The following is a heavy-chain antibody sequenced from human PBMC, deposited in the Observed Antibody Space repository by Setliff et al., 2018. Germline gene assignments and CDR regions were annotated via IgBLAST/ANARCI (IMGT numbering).Heavy chain of an antibody. V-gene: IGHV1-18*01. J-gene: IGHJ4*02. CDR3: ARADVVVVAATHNDY. CDR2: ISAYNGNT. D-gene: IGHD2-15*01. Sequence: ASVKVSCKASGYTFTSYGISWARQAPGQGLEWMGWISAYNGNTNYAQKLQGRVTMTTDTSTSTAYMELRSLRSDDTAVYYCARADVVVVAATHNDYWGQGTLVTVSS. CDR1: GYTFTSYG.